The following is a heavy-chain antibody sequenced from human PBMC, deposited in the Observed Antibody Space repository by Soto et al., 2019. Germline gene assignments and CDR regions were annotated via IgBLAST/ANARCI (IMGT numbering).Heavy chain of an antibody. Sequence: ASVKVSCKASGYTFTSYGISWVRQAPGQGLEWMGWISAYNGNTNYAQKLQGRVTMTTDTSTSTAYMELRSLRSDDTAVYYCARELDIAVAGTEGYCRQRPLVTVSS. D-gene: IGHD6-19*01. CDR3: ARELDIAVAGTEGY. CDR1: GYTFTSYG. CDR2: ISAYNGNT. J-gene: IGHJ4*02. V-gene: IGHV1-18*01.